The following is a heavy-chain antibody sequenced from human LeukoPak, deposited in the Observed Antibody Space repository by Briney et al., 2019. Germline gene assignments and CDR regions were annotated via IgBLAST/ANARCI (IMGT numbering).Heavy chain of an antibody. Sequence: PGGSLRLSCAASGFTFSSYGMHWVRQAPGKGLEWVAVIWYDGSNKYYADSVKGRFTISRDNSKNTLYLQMNSLRAEDTAVCYCATQNGGCSGGSCYSRVNYYYYGMDVWGKGTTVTVSS. CDR3: ATQNGGCSGGSCYSRVNYYYYGMDV. V-gene: IGHV3-33*01. D-gene: IGHD2-15*01. CDR2: IWYDGSNK. CDR1: GFTFSSYG. J-gene: IGHJ6*04.